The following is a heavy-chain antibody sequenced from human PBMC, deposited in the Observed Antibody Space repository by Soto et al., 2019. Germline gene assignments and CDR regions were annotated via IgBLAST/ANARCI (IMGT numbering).Heavy chain of an antibody. Sequence: QVQLVQSGGEVRKPGTSVKVSCRASGGIFSDYAISWVRRAPGQGLEWVGGIVPKYGTAKYARKFEDRVTLTADELSSTGYMEMNGLRSEDTALYYCARDMLSSLVVETPHLFESWGQGTRLTVSS. CDR3: ARDMLSSLVVETPHLFES. J-gene: IGHJ5*01. D-gene: IGHD2-21*01. CDR1: GGIFSDYA. CDR2: IVPKYGTA. V-gene: IGHV1-69*12.